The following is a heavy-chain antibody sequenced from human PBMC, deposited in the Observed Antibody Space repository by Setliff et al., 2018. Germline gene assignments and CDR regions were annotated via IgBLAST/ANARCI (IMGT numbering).Heavy chain of an antibody. D-gene: IGHD1-26*01. CDR1: GGSFSGYY. V-gene: IGHV4-34*01. J-gene: IGHJ6*03. CDR3: ARVSGFLYMDV. Sequence: SETLSLTCAVYGGSFSGYYWSWIRQPPGKGLEWIGEINHSGSTNYNPSLKSRVTISVDTSKNQFSLKLSSVTAADTAIYYCARVSGFLYMDVWGKGTTVTVSS. CDR2: INHSGST.